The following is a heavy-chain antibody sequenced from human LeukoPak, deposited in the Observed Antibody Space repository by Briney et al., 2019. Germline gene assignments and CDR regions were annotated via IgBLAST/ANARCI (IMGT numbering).Heavy chain of an antibody. CDR2: IYYSGST. Sequence: SETLSLTCTVSGGSISSYYWSWIRQPPGKGLEWIGYIYYSGSTNYNPSLKSRVTISVDTSKNQFSLKLSSVTAADTAVYYCARLPGYSSPLYYYYMDVWGKGTTVTVSS. CDR3: ARLPGYSSPLYYYYMDV. D-gene: IGHD6-19*01. V-gene: IGHV4-59*12. J-gene: IGHJ6*03. CDR1: GGSISSYY.